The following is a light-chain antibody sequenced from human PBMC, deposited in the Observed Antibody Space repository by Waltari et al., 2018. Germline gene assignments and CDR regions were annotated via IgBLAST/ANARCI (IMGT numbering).Light chain of an antibody. CDR3: QQYNDWPLRT. J-gene: IGKJ2*01. CDR1: QSVSTN. Sequence: EMVMTQSPATLSVSPGERATLSCRASQSVSTNLAWSQQKPGQAPRLLIYGASTRATGIPARFSGSGSGTEFTLTISSLQSEDFAVYYCQQYNDWPLRTFGQGTKLEIK. CDR2: GAS. V-gene: IGKV3-15*01.